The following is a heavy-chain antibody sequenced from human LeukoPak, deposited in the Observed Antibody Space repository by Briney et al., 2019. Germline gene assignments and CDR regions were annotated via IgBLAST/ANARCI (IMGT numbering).Heavy chain of an antibody. CDR1: GFTFRDYS. J-gene: IGHJ4*02. Sequence: PGGSLRLSCAASGFTFRDYSMHWVRQAPGKGLEWVSYISGKSSTIYYADSVRGRFTISRDNAKNSMYLQMNSLRAHDTAVFYCAKDRMKSGSYYFDYWGPGTLVTVSS. CDR3: AKDRMKSGSYYFDY. CDR2: ISGKSSTI. V-gene: IGHV3-48*01. D-gene: IGHD1-26*01.